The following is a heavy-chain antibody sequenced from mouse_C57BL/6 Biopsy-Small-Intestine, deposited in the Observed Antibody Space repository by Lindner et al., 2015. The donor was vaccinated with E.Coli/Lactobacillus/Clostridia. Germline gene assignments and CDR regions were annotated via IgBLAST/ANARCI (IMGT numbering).Heavy chain of an antibody. J-gene: IGHJ2*01. CDR3: VRQGGYSYGVSPFDY. V-gene: IGHV10-1*01. D-gene: IGHD1-1*01. Sequence: VQLQESGGGLVQSKGSLKLSCVASGFSFKTYTMNWVRQAPGKGLEWVARIRSKSNNFATYYADSVKDSFTISRDDSESMLYLQMNNLKTEDTAVYYCVRQGGYSYGVSPFDYWGQGTTLTVSS. CDR2: IRSKSNNFAT. CDR1: GFSFKTYT.